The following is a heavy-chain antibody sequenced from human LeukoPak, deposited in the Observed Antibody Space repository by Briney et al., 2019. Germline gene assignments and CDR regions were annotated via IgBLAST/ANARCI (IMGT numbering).Heavy chain of an antibody. CDR2: IGGDGGST. D-gene: IGHD3-22*01. CDR3: AKDSSGYYTRWYYYYYMDV. Sequence: GGSLRLSCAASGFTFDDHAMHWVRQAAGKGPEWVSLIGGDGGSTYYADSVKGRFTISRDNSKNSLYLQMNSLRTEDTALYYCAKDSSGYYTRWYYYYYMDVWGKGTTVTVSS. V-gene: IGHV3-43*02. J-gene: IGHJ6*03. CDR1: GFTFDDHA.